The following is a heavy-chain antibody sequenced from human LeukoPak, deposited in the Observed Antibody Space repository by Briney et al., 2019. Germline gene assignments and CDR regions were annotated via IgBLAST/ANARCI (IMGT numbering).Heavy chain of an antibody. J-gene: IGHJ4*02. V-gene: IGHV3-15*07. CDR1: GFTFSKVW. CDR3: TPGIDDGGGY. Sequence: GGSLRLSCTTSGFTFSKVWMNWVRQTPGKGLEWVGRIKTKTDGGALEYAAPVKGRFTISRDDSQNTVFLQMNSLKIEDTAIYYCTPGIDDGGGYWGQGTLVTVSS. D-gene: IGHD3-10*01. CDR2: IKTKTDGGAL.